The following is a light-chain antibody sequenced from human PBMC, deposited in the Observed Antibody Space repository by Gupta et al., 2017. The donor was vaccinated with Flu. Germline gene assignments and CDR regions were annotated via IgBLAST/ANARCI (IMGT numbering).Light chain of an antibody. CDR2: KAS. CDR1: QSLSSW. CDR3: QQYDSYSLT. Sequence: DIQMTQSPSTSSAYVGDRVTITCRASQSLSSWLAWYQQKPGKAPNLLIYKASNLESGVPSRFSGRGSGTEFTLTISSLQPDDFATYYCQQYDSYSLTFGGGTKVEI. V-gene: IGKV1-5*03. J-gene: IGKJ4*01.